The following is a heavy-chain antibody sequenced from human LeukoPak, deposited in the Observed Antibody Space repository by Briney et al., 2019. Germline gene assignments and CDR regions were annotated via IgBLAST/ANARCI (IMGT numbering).Heavy chain of an antibody. D-gene: IGHD3-22*01. Sequence: PSETLSLTCTVSGGSISSGSYYWSWIRQPAGKGVEWIGRIYTSGSTNYNPSLKSRVTISVDTSKNQFSLKLSSVTAADTAVYYCARVVYDSTSGGFDYWGQGTLVTVSS. J-gene: IGHJ4*02. CDR2: IYTSGST. CDR3: ARVVYDSTSGGFDY. V-gene: IGHV4-61*02. CDR1: GGSISSGSYY.